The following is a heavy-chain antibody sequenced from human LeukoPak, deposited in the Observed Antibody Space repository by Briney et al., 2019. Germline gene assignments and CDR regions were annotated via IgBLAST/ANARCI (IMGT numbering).Heavy chain of an antibody. Sequence: GGSLRLSCVGSGFTLSSLWMSWVRQIPGKGLEWVANIKQDGSEVYYVDSAKGRFTISRDNAKNSLYLQMNSLRVEDTAVYYCACRPSDIRYYGVFDFWGQGSLVTVSS. J-gene: IGHJ4*02. CDR2: IKQDGSEV. CDR3: ACRPSDIRYYGVFDF. D-gene: IGHD3-10*01. V-gene: IGHV3-7*01. CDR1: GFTLSSLW.